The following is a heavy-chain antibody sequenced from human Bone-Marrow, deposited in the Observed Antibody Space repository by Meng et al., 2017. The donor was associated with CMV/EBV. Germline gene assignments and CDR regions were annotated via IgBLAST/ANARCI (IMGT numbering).Heavy chain of an antibody. CDR1: GFTVSSNY. V-gene: IGHV3-53*05. J-gene: IGHJ6*02. Sequence: GGSLRLSCAASGFTVSSNYMSWVRQAPGKGLEWVSVIYSGGSTYYADSVKGRFTISRDNSKNTLYLQMNSLRAEDTAVYYCARGDYYYYGMDVWGQGTTVTVSS. CDR3: ARGDYYYYGMDV. CDR2: IYSGGST.